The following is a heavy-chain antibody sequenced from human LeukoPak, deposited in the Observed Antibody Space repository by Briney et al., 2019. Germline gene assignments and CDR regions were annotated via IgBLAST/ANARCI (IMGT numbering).Heavy chain of an antibody. D-gene: IGHD6-13*01. CDR3: ARRAGYTGSWYEY. V-gene: IGHV4-61*01. J-gene: IGHJ4*02. CDR1: SGSFNSGSYY. CDR2: IYYSGST. Sequence: SETLSLTCTVSSGSFNSGSYYWNWIRQPPGKGLEWIGYIYYSGSTNYNPSLKSRVTISVDTAKNQLSLKLSSVTAADTAVYYCARRAGYTGSWYEYWGQGTLVTVSS.